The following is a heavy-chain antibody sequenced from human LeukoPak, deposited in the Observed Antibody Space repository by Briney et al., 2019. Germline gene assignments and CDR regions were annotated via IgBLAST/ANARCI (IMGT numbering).Heavy chain of an antibody. CDR1: AFTVISYW. CDR3: ARVLDFWSGYYTGVINFDY. D-gene: IGHD3-3*01. Sequence: PGRSLRLSRAASAFTVISYWMRWVRQAPGGGLVWVLRINIDGGSTSYADSVKGRFTISRDNAKNTLYLQMNSLRAEDTAVYYCARVLDFWSGYYTGVINFDYWGQGTLVTVSS. J-gene: IGHJ4*02. V-gene: IGHV3-74*01. CDR2: INIDGGST.